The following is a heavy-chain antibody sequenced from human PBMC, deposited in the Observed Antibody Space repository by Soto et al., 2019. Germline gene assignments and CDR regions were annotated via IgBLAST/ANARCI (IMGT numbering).Heavy chain of an antibody. CDR1: GGSISSYY. V-gene: IGHV4-59*01. CDR2: IYYSGST. Sequence: QVQLQESGPGLVKPSETLSLTCTVSGGSISSYYWSWIRQPPGKGLEWIGYIYYSGSTNYNPSLNNRVTISVDTTTNQYSLKMRSSIAAATAAEYCAREELITAATYYYYGMDVWGQGTTVTVSS. J-gene: IGHJ6*02. CDR3: AREELITAATYYYYGMDV. D-gene: IGHD1-7*01.